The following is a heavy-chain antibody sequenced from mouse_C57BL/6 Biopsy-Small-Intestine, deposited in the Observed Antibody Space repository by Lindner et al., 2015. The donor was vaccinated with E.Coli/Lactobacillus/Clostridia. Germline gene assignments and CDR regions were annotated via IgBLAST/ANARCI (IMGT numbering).Heavy chain of an antibody. CDR1: GYTFSDYW. CDR3: ARRDYSFSWFAY. V-gene: IGHV1-63*01. D-gene: IGHD2-12*01. Sequence: VQLQESGAELIRPGTSVKMSCKASGYTFSDYWIGWTKQRPGHGLEWIGDIYPGGGYTNFNEKFKGKATLTADKSSSTAYMQFSSLTSEDSAIYYCARRDYSFSWFAYWGQGTLVTVSA. J-gene: IGHJ3*01. CDR2: IYPGGGYT.